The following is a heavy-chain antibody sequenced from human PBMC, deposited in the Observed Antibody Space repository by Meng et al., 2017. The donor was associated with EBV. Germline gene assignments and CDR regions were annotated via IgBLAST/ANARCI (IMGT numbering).Heavy chain of an antibody. Sequence: QGQLVESAAEVKKPGSSVKVSCKTSGGPFRYYAISWVRQAPGQGLEWLGGFLPRLGAPNYAQKFHGRVKITADESTSTHYMDLSSLRSEDTAIYYCASESGRGYTPDYWGQGTLVTVPS. D-gene: IGHD3-10*01. V-gene: IGHV1-69*01. CDR2: FLPRLGAP. CDR1: GGPFRYYA. CDR3: ASESGRGYTPDY. J-gene: IGHJ4*02.